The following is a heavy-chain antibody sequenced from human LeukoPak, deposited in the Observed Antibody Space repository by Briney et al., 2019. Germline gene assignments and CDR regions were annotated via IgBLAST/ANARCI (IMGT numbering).Heavy chain of an antibody. J-gene: IGHJ4*02. CDR2: INHSGST. V-gene: IGHV4-39*07. D-gene: IGHD3-10*01. CDR3: ARSQPPVGYYYGSADFDY. Sequence: PAETLSLTCTVSGGSITSRSYYWGWIRQPPGKGLEWIGEINHSGSTNYNPSLKSRVTISVDTSKNQFSLKLSSVPDADTAVYYCARSQPPVGYYYGSADFDYWGQGTLVTVSS. CDR1: GGSITSRSYY.